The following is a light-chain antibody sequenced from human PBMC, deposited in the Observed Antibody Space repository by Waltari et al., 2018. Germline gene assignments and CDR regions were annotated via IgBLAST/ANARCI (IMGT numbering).Light chain of an antibody. V-gene: IGKV2-30*02. CDR3: MQGTCWPYT. Sequence: VMTQSPVSLSVTLGQAASISCKSSQSLVPVDGNTYLNWFHQRPGQSPRRLMYWVFNRDSGVPDRFSGSGSGTDFTLRISRVEAEDVGVYYCMQGTCWPYTFGQGTQLDIK. J-gene: IGKJ2*01. CDR1: QSLVPVDGNTY. CDR2: WVF.